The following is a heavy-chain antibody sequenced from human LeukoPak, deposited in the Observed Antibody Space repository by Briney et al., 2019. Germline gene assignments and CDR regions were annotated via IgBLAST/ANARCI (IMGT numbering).Heavy chain of an antibody. CDR1: GFMFNIYD. CDR2: ISSSSSTI. J-gene: IGHJ4*02. D-gene: IGHD3-22*01. V-gene: IGHV3-48*02. Sequence: RPGGSLRLSCVASGFMFNIYDMNWVRQAPGKGLEWVSYISSSSSTIYYADSVKGRFTISRDNAKNSLYLQMNSLRDEDTAVYYCAREPYYYDSSGYYDYWGRGTLVTVSS. CDR3: AREPYYYDSSGYYDY.